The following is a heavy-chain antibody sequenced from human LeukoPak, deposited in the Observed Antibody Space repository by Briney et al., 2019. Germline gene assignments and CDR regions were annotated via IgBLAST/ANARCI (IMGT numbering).Heavy chain of an antibody. CDR3: ATGSGYCSSTSCYPPNDYYYYGMDV. J-gene: IGHJ6*02. Sequence: ASVKVSCKVSGYTLTELSMHWVRQAPGKGLEWMGGFDPEDGETIYAQKFQGRVTMTEDTSTDTAYMELSSLGSEDTAVYYCATGSGYCSSTSCYPPNDYYYYGMDVWGQGTTVTVSS. CDR1: GYTLTELS. V-gene: IGHV1-24*01. D-gene: IGHD2-2*01. CDR2: FDPEDGET.